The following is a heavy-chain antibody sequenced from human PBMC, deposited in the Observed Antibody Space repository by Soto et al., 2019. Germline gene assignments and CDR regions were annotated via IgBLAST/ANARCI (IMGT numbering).Heavy chain of an antibody. Sequence: PGESLKISCNASGYNFVEDCIGWVRQMPGKGLEWMGSVYPNDSDVKYSPSFQGQVTVSADKSINTAYLHWSSLKPSDSATYYCGAGSFDHWGQGTPVTVSS. CDR1: GYNFVEDC. J-gene: IGHJ4*02. V-gene: IGHV5-51*01. CDR3: GAGSFDH. D-gene: IGHD6-25*01. CDR2: VYPNDSDV.